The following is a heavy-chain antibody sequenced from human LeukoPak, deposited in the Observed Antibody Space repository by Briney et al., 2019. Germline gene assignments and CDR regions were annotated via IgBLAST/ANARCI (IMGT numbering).Heavy chain of an antibody. Sequence: PGGSLRLSCAASGFTFSSHAMSWSARLPGRGWSGSQLLVMMLLAHNAESVKGRFTISRDNAKNSLYLQMNSLRAEDTAVYYCARGGYSGYDVLGFYFDYWGQGTLVTVSS. J-gene: IGHJ4*02. CDR2: LVMMLLA. CDR3: ARGGYSGYDVLGFYFDY. CDR1: GFTFSSHA. D-gene: IGHD5-12*01. V-gene: IGHV3-23*01.